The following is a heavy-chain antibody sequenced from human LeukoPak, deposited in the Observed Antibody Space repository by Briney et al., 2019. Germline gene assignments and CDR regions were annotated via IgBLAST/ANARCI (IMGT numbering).Heavy chain of an antibody. CDR2: ISGGSRYI. CDR1: GFTFSSYW. CDR3: ARTALGIVVGAALDH. D-gene: IGHD1-26*01. J-gene: IGHJ4*02. V-gene: IGHV3-21*01. Sequence: PGGSLRLSCAASGFTFSSYWMSWVRQPPGKGRGWGSSISGGSRYIYYADSVKGRFTVSRDNAKNSLYLQMSSLRAEDTAVYYCARTALGIVVGAALDHWGQGTLVTVYS.